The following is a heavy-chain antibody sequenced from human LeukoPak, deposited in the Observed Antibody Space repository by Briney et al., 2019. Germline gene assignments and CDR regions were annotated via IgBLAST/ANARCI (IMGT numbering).Heavy chain of an antibody. CDR2: IRYDGSNK. V-gene: IGHV3-30*02. CDR3: AKDGSNYYVWGSYFDY. J-gene: IGHJ4*02. D-gene: IGHD3-10*01. CDR1: GFTFSSYG. Sequence: PGGSLRLSCAASGFTFSSYGMHWVRQAPGKGLEWVAFIRYDGSNKYYADSVKGRFTISRDNSKNTLYLQMNSLRAEDTAVYYCAKDGSNYYVWGSYFDYGGQGTLVTVPS.